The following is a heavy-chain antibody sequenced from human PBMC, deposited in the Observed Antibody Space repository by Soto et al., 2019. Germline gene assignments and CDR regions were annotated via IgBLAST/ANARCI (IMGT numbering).Heavy chain of an antibody. CDR2: INPSGGST. D-gene: IGHD4-17*01. V-gene: IGHV1-46*03. Sequence: KVSCKASGYTFTSYYMHWVRQAPGQGLEWMGIINPSGGSTSYAQKFQGRVTMTRDTSTSTVYMELSSLRSEDTAVYYCASDYGGNSVGGYYYYGMDVWGQGTTVTVYS. J-gene: IGHJ6*02. CDR3: ASDYGGNSVGGYYYYGMDV. CDR1: GYTFTSYY.